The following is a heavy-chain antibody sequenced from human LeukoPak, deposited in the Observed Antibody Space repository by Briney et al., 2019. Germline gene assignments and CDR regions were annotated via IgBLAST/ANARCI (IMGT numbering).Heavy chain of an antibody. V-gene: IGHV4-34*01. J-gene: IGHJ4*02. Sequence: SETLSLTCAVYGGSFSGYYWSWIRQPPGKGLEWIGEINHSGSTNYNQSLKSRVTISVDTSKNQFSLKLSSVTAADTAVYYCATRGFWATNRFDYWGQGTLVTVSS. CDR3: ATRGFWATNRFDY. D-gene: IGHD3-3*01. CDR2: INHSGST. CDR1: GGSFSGYY.